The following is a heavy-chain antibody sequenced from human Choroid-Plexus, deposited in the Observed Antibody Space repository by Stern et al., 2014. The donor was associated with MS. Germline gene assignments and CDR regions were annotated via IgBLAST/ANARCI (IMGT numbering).Heavy chain of an antibody. V-gene: IGHV3-30*18. CDR3: AKDRQYLTYFFDH. D-gene: IGHD2/OR15-2a*01. CDR1: GFTFGSCA. J-gene: IGHJ5*02. CDR2: VSHDGSYK. Sequence: VQLVESGGGVVQPGRPQRLSCVASGFTFGSCAMHWVRQAPGKGLEWVGGVSHDGSYKYYADSVKGRFTISRDNSQNTLYMQMSSLRPEDTAVYYCAKDRQYLTYFFDHWGQGSLVTVSS.